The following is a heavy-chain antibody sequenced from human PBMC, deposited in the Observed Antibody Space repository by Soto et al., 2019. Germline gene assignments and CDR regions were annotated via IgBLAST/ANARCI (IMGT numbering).Heavy chain of an antibody. D-gene: IGHD4-4*01. CDR1: VFSVRNYA. J-gene: IGHJ5*02. CDR2: ISGSTTTE. V-gene: IGHV3-23*01. CDR3: AKDKAGSSGTLNYFDP. Sequence: GWSLRLSCLASVFSVRNYALSWVRQAPGKGLEWVAAISGSTTTEYYADSVKGRFTVSRDNSKNTIYLEMNSLRVDDTAVYYCAKDKAGSSGTLNYFDPWGQGTLVTVSS.